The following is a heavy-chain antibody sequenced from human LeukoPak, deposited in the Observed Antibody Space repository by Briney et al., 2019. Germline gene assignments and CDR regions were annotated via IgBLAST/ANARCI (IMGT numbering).Heavy chain of an antibody. CDR3: ARRPTGDPKFDY. D-gene: IGHD7-27*01. CDR2: IYSSGIT. Sequence: SETLSLTCSVSGGSLSNYFWTWIRQPPGKGLELIGYIYSSGITYYNPSLKSRVTISVDTSKTRFSLKLSTVTAADTAVYYCARRPTGDPKFDYWGQGNLVTVSS. J-gene: IGHJ4*02. CDR1: GGSLSNYF. V-gene: IGHV4-59*08.